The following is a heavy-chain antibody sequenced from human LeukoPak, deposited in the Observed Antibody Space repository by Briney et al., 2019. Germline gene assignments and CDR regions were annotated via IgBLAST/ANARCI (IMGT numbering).Heavy chain of an antibody. Sequence: GESLKISCKGSGYSFTSYWIGWVRQMPGKGLGWMGIIYPGDSDTRYSPSFQGQVTISADKSISTAYLQWSSLKASDTAMYYCARHHGVEDYYDSSGPYFDYWGQGTLVTVSS. V-gene: IGHV5-51*01. CDR3: ARHHGVEDYYDSSGPYFDY. D-gene: IGHD3-22*01. CDR2: IYPGDSDT. J-gene: IGHJ4*02. CDR1: GYSFTSYW.